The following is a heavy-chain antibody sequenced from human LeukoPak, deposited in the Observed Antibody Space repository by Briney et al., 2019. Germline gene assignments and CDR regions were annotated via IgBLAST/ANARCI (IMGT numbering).Heavy chain of an antibody. V-gene: IGHV4-61*02. CDR3: ARVGIAAAGTEGGNWFDP. CDR2: IYTSGST. J-gene: IGHJ5*02. CDR1: GGSISSGGYY. Sequence: SQTLSLTCTVSGGSISSGGYYWSWIRQPAGKGLEWIGRIYTSGSTNYNPSLKSRVTMSVDTSKNQFSLKLSSATAADTAVYYCARVGIAAAGTEGGNWFDPWGQGTLVTVSS. D-gene: IGHD6-13*01.